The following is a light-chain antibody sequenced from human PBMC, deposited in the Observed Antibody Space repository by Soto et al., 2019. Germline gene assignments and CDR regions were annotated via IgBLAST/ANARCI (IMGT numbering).Light chain of an antibody. J-gene: IGLJ3*02. Sequence: QSVLTQPPSVSGSPGQSVTISCTGTSTDFVSYNRVSWYQQPPGTAPKLLIYNYNLRPSGVVDRFSGSRSGTSASLAISGLRSEDEADYYCATWDDDLTGPVFGGGTKLTVL. V-gene: IGLV1-47*02. CDR2: NYN. CDR1: STDFVSYNR. CDR3: ATWDDDLTGPV.